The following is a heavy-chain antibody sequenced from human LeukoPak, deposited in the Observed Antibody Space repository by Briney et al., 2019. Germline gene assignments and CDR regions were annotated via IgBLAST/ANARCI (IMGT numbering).Heavy chain of an antibody. Sequence: RASETLSLTCTVSGGSISSSSYYWAWIRQPPGKGQEWIGSIYYSGSTYYNPSLKSRATISVDTSKNQFSLKLTSVTAADTAVYYCARLENTAMVTGAFDIWGQGTMVTVSS. CDR2: IYYSGST. J-gene: IGHJ3*02. D-gene: IGHD5-18*01. V-gene: IGHV4-39*01. CDR3: ARLENTAMVTGAFDI. CDR1: GGSISSSSYY.